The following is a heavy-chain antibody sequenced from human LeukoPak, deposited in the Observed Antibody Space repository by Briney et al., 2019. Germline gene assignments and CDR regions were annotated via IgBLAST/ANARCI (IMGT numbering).Heavy chain of an antibody. Sequence: SETLSLTCTVSGGSISSSSYYWGWIRQPPGKGLEWIGSIYYSGSTYYNPSLKSRVTISVDTSKNQFSLKLSSVTAADTAVYYCARQGTHEWLVFDYWGQGTLVTVSS. CDR2: IYYSGST. J-gene: IGHJ4*02. V-gene: IGHV4-39*01. CDR3: ARQGTHEWLVFDY. CDR1: GGSISSSSYY. D-gene: IGHD6-19*01.